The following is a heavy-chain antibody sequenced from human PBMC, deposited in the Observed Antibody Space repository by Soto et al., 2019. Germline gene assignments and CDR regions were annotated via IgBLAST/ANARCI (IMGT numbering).Heavy chain of an antibody. CDR3: AKYYYDSSTFSFDY. CDR1: GFTFSSYA. CDR2: IDGGGGST. D-gene: IGHD3-22*01. Sequence: GGSLRLSCAASGFTFSSYAMSWVRQAPGKGLEWVSAIDGGGGSTFYADSAKGRFTISRDNSKNTLYLQMNSLRADDTAVYYCAKYYYDSSTFSFDYWGQGTLVTVSS. J-gene: IGHJ4*02. V-gene: IGHV3-23*01.